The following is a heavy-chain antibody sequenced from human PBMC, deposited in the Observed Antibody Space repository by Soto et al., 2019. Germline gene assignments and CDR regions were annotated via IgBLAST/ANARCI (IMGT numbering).Heavy chain of an antibody. CDR1: GFTFNSYW. V-gene: IGHV3-7*03. D-gene: IGHD3-16*01. CDR3: TRGPPGGYGMDV. Sequence: QSGGSLRLSCAASGFTFNSYWMSWVRKAPGKGLEWVANIKEDGSERYYVDSVKGRFTISRDNAKNSLYLQMEGLRVEDTAVYYCTRGPPGGYGMDVWGQGTTVTVSS. J-gene: IGHJ6*02. CDR2: IKEDGSER.